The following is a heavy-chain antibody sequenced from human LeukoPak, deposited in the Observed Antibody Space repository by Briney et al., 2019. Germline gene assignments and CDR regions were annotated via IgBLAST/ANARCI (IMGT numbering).Heavy chain of an antibody. J-gene: IGHJ6*02. CDR3: ARGGRNYYFYGMDV. CDR1: GGSISSYY. CDR2: IYTSGST. V-gene: IGHV4-4*07. D-gene: IGHD3-16*01. Sequence: SETLSLTCAVSGGSISSYYWNWIRQPAGKGLEWIGRIYTSGSTNYNPSLKSRVTMSVDTSKNQFSLKLTSVTAADTAVYYCARGGRNYYFYGMDVWGQGTTVTVSS.